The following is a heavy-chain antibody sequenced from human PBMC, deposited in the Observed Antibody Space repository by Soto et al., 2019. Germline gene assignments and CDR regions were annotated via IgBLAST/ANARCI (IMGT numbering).Heavy chain of an antibody. V-gene: IGHV1-69*13. CDR1: GGTFSRYA. D-gene: IGHD2-2*01. Sequence: VKVSCKASGGTFSRYAISWVRQAPGQGLEWMGGIIPIFGTANYAQKFQGRVTITADESTSTAYMELSSLRFEDTAVYYCARRGCSSAGCPYYFDYWGQGTLVTVSS. CDR2: IIPIFGTA. CDR3: ARRGCSSAGCPYYFDY. J-gene: IGHJ4*02.